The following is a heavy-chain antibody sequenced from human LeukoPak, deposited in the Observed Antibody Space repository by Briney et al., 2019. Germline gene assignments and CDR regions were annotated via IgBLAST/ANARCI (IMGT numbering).Heavy chain of an antibody. CDR3: ARAPGTTHYYYYMDV. CDR2: ISSSSTI. CDR1: GFTFSSYS. D-gene: IGHD1-7*01. Sequence: PGGSLRLSCAASGFTFSSYSMNWVRQAPGKGLEWVSYISSSSTIYYADSVKGRFTISRDNAKNSLYLQMNSLRAEDTAVYYCARAPGTTHYYYYMDVWGKGTTVTVSS. J-gene: IGHJ6*03. V-gene: IGHV3-48*01.